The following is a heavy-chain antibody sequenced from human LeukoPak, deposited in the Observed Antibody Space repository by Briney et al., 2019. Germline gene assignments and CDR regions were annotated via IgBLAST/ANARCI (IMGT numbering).Heavy chain of an antibody. CDR3: ARRFAGTNSGSMFDL. CDR1: GYSFTSYW. Sequence: TGESLKISCKGFGYSFTSYWIGWVRQMPGKGLEWMGIIYPDASDTIYNPSFQGQVTFSVDKSSNTAYLHWSSLKASDTAMYFCARRFAGTNSGSMFDLWGQGTLVTVSS. V-gene: IGHV5-51*01. J-gene: IGHJ5*02. CDR2: IYPDASDT. D-gene: IGHD2-8*01.